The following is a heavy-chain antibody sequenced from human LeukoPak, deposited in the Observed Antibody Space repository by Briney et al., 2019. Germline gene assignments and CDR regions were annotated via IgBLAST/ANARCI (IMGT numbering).Heavy chain of an antibody. J-gene: IGHJ4*02. Sequence: SETLSLTCAVYGGSFSPYYWSWIRQSPDKGLEWIGEINHSRSTNYNPSLKSRVTISVDTSKNQFSLKLSSVTAADTAVYYCAGGTETGNFDYWGQGTLVTVSS. V-gene: IGHV4-34*01. CDR2: INHSRST. CDR1: GGSFSPYY. CDR3: AGGTETGNFDY. D-gene: IGHD2-8*02.